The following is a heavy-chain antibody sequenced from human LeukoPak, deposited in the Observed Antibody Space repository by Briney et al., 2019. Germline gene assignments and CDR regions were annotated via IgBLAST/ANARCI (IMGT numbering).Heavy chain of an antibody. CDR1: GFTFSSYG. J-gene: IGHJ4*02. Sequence: GGSLRLSCAGSGFTFSSYGMHWVRQAPGKGLEWVAVIWYDGSNKYYADSVKGRFTISRDNSKNTLYLQMNSLRAEDTAVYYCATHSSSSKSEDYWGQGTLVTVSS. CDR3: ATHSSSSKSEDY. D-gene: IGHD6-6*01. CDR2: IWYDGSNK. V-gene: IGHV3-33*08.